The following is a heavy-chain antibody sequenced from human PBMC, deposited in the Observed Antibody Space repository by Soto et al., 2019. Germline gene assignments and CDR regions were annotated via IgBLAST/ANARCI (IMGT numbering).Heavy chain of an antibody. Sequence: SVKVSCKGSGDTFSSYAISWVRQAPGQGLQWMGGIIPLFGTTNYAQRFQGRVTITADRSTSTAHMELSSLGSDDTAVYYCAACIWTSYYYYNMDVWGQGTTVTVSS. CDR1: GDTFSSYA. CDR2: IIPLFGTT. V-gene: IGHV1-69*06. D-gene: IGHD3-3*01. J-gene: IGHJ6*02. CDR3: AACIWTSYYYYNMDV.